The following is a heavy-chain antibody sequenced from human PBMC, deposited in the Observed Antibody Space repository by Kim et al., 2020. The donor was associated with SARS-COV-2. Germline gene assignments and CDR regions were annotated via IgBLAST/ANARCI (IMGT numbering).Heavy chain of an antibody. J-gene: IGHJ6*02. D-gene: IGHD1-26*01. CDR1: GFSFNNYG. V-gene: IGHV3-30*18. CDR3: AKQGCIFELNTNYGMDL. CDR2: ISYDGSNK. Sequence: GGSLRLSCAASGFSFNNYGMHWVRQAPGKGLEWVAFISYDGSNKQYLESLKGRFTVSRDYSKNTLYLQMNSLTAEDTAVYYCAKQGCIFELNTNYGMDLWGQGTTVTVSS.